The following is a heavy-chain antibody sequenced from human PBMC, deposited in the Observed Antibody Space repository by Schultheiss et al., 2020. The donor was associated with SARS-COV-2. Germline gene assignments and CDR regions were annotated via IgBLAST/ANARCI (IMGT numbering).Heavy chain of an antibody. J-gene: IGHJ6*02. D-gene: IGHD3-22*01. CDR1: GASISSYY. CDR2: INHSGST. Sequence: SETLSLTCTVSGASISSYYWSWIRQPPGKGLEWIGEINHSGSTNYNPSLKSRVTISVDTSKNQFSLKLSSVTAADTAVYYCARVVSTTEDGYYYYGMDVWGQGTTVTVSS. V-gene: IGHV4-34*01. CDR3: ARVVSTTEDGYYYYGMDV.